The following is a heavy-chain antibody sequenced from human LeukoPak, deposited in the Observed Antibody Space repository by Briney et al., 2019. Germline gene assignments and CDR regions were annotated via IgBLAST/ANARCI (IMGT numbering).Heavy chain of an antibody. CDR3: ARRLTGYYTPLDY. J-gene: IGHJ4*02. D-gene: IGHD3-9*01. CDR2: IYYTGSV. Sequence: SETLSLTCTISGASISTGGFYWTWIRQPPGEGLEWIGYIYYTGSVDYNASLKSRLTISLDTSKNQFSLKLSSVTAADTAVYYCARRLTGYYTPLDYWGQGTLVTVSS. CDR1: GASISTGGFY. V-gene: IGHV4-31*03.